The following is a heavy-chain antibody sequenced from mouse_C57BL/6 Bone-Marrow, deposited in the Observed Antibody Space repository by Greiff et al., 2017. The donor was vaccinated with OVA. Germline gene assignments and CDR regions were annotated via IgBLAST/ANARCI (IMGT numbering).Heavy chain of an antibody. J-gene: IGHJ2*01. CDR2: ISLKSDSYAT. CDR3: TGPYFDY. CDR1: GFTFSNYW. Sequence: EVQGVESGGGLVQPGGSVKLSCVASGFTFSNYWMNWVRQSPGQGLEWVAQISLKSDSYATNYEVSVKGRFTISNEYSKSICFLQMNILIAEVTGIYSCTGPYFDYWGQGTTLTVSS. V-gene: IGHV6-3*01.